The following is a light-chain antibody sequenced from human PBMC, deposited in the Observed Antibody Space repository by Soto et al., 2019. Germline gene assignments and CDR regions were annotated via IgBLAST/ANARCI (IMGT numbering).Light chain of an antibody. V-gene: IGLV2-11*01. CDR3: VAWDDSLSGLV. J-gene: IGLJ1*01. Sequence: QSALTQPRSVSGSPGQSVTISCTGTSSDVGGYNYVSWYQQHPGKAPKLMIYDVTKRPSGVPDRFSGSKSGNTASLTISGLQAEDEANYYCVAWDDSLSGLVFGTGTKLTVL. CDR2: DVT. CDR1: SSDVGGYNY.